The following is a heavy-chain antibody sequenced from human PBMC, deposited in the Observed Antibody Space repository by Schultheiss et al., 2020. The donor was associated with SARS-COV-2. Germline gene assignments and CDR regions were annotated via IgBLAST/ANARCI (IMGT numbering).Heavy chain of an antibody. V-gene: IGHV3-66*02. J-gene: IGHJ6*02. D-gene: IGHD6-13*01. CDR3: ARDQSSSWYLAYYYYGMDV. Sequence: GGSLRLSCAASGFTFSSYAMSWVRQAPGKGLEWVSVIYSGGSTYYADSVKGRFTISRDNSKNTLYLQMNSLRAEDTAVYYCARDQSSSWYLAYYYYGMDVWGQGTTVTVSS. CDR2: IYSGGST. CDR1: GFTFSSYA.